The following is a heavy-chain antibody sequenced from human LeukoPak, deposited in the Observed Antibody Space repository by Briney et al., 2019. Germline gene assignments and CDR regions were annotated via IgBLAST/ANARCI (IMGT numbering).Heavy chain of an antibody. Sequence: GSLRLSCAASGFTFSSYSMNWVRQAPGKGLEWVSSISSSSSYIYYADSVKGRFTISRDNAKSSLYLQMNSLRAEDTAVYYCARGGAVAPKFNFDYWGQGTLVTVSS. D-gene: IGHD6-19*01. CDR2: ISSSSSYI. J-gene: IGHJ4*02. V-gene: IGHV3-21*01. CDR3: ARGGAVAPKFNFDY. CDR1: GFTFSSYS.